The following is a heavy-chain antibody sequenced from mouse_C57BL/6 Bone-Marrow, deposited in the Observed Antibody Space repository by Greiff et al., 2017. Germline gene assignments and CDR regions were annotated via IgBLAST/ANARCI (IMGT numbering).Heavy chain of an antibody. Sequence: VQLQESGAELARPGASVKLSCKASGYTFTSYWMQWVKQRPGQGLEWIGAIYPGDGDTRYTQKFKGKATLPADKSSSTAYMQLSSLASEDSAVYYCARKGYWYFDVWGAGTTVTVSS. J-gene: IGHJ1*01. CDR1: GYTFTSYW. V-gene: IGHV1-87*01. CDR3: ARKGYWYFDV. CDR2: IYPGDGDT.